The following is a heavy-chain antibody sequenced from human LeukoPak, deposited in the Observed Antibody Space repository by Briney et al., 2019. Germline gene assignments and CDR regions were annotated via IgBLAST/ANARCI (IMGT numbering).Heavy chain of an antibody. V-gene: IGHV4-59*01. D-gene: IGHD3-9*01. CDR1: GGSIGSYY. CDR2: IYYSGST. CDR3: ARGVKDYDILTGHRPGWFDP. Sequence: SETLSLTCTVSGGSIGSYYWSWIRQPPGKGLEWIGYIYYSGSTNYNPSLKSRVTISVDTSKNQYSLKLSSVTAADTAVYYCARGVKDYDILTGHRPGWFDPWGQGTLVTVSS. J-gene: IGHJ5*02.